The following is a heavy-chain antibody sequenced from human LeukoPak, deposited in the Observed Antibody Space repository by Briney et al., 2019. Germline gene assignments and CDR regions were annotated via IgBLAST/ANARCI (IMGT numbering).Heavy chain of an antibody. CDR1: GGSISSYY. D-gene: IGHD3-9*01. Sequence: PSETLSLTCTVSGGSISSYYWSWIRQPAGKGLEWIGYIYYSGSTNYNPSLKSRVTISVDTSENQFSLKLSSVTAADTAVYYCARAPSYYDILTWGNAFDIWGQGTMVTVSS. CDR2: IYYSGST. V-gene: IGHV4-59*01. J-gene: IGHJ3*02. CDR3: ARAPSYYDILTWGNAFDI.